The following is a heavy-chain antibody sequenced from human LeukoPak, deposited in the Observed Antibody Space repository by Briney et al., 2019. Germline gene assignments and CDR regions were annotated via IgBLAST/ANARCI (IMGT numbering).Heavy chain of an antibody. Sequence: GGSLRLSCAASGFTFSSYSMNWVRQAPGKGLEWVSYISGSSYIYYADSVKGRFTISRDNAKNSLYLQMNSLRAEDTAVYFCARDTGMVSSDYGLDVWGKGTMVIVSS. CDR2: ISGSSYI. V-gene: IGHV3-21*01. J-gene: IGHJ6*04. CDR1: GFTFSSYS. D-gene: IGHD5-18*01. CDR3: ARDTGMVSSDYGLDV.